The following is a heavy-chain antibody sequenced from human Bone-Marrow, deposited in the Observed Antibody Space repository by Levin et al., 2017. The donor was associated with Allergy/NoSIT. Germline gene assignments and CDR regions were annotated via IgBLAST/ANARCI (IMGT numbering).Heavy chain of an antibody. CDR2: IKSKTDGGTT. Sequence: GESLKISCAASGFTFSNAWMSWVRQAPGKGLEWVGRIKSKTDGGTTDYAAPVKGRFTISRDDSKNTLYLQMNSLKTEDTAVYYCTTVGRGYDYIWGSDRRGADYWGQGTLVTVSS. CDR3: TTVGRGYDYIWGSDRRGADY. D-gene: IGHD3-16*02. V-gene: IGHV3-15*01. CDR1: GFTFSNAW. J-gene: IGHJ4*02.